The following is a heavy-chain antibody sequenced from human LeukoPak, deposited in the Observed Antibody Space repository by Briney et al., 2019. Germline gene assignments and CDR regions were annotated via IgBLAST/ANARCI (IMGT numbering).Heavy chain of an antibody. D-gene: IGHD6-13*01. CDR3: AKDEGYSSSWYDY. Sequence: PGGSLRLSCAASGFTFSSYAMSWVRQAPGKGLERVSAISGSGGSTYYADSVKGRFTISRDNSKNTLYLQMNSLRAEDTAVYYCAKDEGYSSSWYDYWGQGTLVTVSS. J-gene: IGHJ4*02. CDR1: GFTFSSYA. V-gene: IGHV3-23*01. CDR2: ISGSGGST.